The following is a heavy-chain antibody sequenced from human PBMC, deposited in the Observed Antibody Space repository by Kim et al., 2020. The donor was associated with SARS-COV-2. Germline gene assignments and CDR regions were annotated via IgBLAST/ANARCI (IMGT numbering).Heavy chain of an antibody. J-gene: IGHJ3*01. D-gene: IGHD1-26*01. Sequence: KVRFSISRDNAKNSLYLQMNSLRAEDTAVYYCARDRGKWELPAYRGDAFDLWGQGTMVTVSS. CDR3: ARDRGKWELPAYRGDAFDL. V-gene: IGHV3-48*03.